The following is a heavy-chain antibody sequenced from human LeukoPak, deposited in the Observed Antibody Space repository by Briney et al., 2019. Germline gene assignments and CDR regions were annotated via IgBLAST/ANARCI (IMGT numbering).Heavy chain of an antibody. CDR3: ARDNWFHYGMDV. Sequence: QTGGSLRLSCAASGFTFSSYAMHWVRQAPGKGLEWVAVISYDGSNKYYADSVKGRFTISRDNSKNTLYLQMNSLRAEDTAVYYCARDNWFHYGMDVWGQGTTVTVSS. D-gene: IGHD1-20*01. CDR2: ISYDGSNK. CDR1: GFTFSSYA. V-gene: IGHV3-30-3*01. J-gene: IGHJ6*02.